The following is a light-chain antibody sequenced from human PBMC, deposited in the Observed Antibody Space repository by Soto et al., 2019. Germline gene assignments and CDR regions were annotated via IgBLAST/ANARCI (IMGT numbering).Light chain of an antibody. J-gene: IGKJ1*01. CDR1: QGIRHY. CDR3: QNFDSAPQT. V-gene: IGKV1-27*01. CDR2: EAS. Sequence: DIQMTQSPSSLSASVGDRVTITCRASQGIRHYLAWYQQKPGKVPKLLIYEASNLQPGVPSRFRGSGSGTEFTLTISSLQPEDVATYYCQNFDSAPQTFGQGTKVEIK.